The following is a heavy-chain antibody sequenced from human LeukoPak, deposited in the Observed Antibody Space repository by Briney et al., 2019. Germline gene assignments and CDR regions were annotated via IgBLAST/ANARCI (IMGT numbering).Heavy chain of an antibody. CDR1: GFTFSSYG. CDR2: ISYDGSNK. CDR3: AKGKRVVVVAATYFDY. J-gene: IGHJ4*02. D-gene: IGHD2-15*01. Sequence: GGSLGLSCAASGFTFSSYGMHWVRQAPGKGLEWVAVISYDGSNKYYADSVKGRFTISRDNSKNTLYLQMNSLRAEDTAVYYCAKGKRVVVVAATYFDYWGQGTLVTVSS. V-gene: IGHV3-30*18.